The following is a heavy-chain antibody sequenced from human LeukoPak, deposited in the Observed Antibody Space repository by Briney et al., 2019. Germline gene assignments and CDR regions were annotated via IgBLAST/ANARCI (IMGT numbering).Heavy chain of an antibody. J-gene: IGHJ3*02. CDR1: GGSFSDYW. D-gene: IGHD3-9*01. Sequence: SETLSLTCAVYGGSFSDYWYAWIRQSPGKGLEWMGEINHSGTTTYIPSLKSRVSMSVDTSKNQLSLSLRSVTAADAAVYYCARLLYDILTGGEGAFDIWGQGTMVTVSS. V-gene: IGHV4-34*01. CDR3: ARLLYDILTGGEGAFDI. CDR2: INHSGTT.